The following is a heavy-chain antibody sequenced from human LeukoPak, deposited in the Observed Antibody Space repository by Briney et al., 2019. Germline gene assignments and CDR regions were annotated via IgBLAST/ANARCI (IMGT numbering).Heavy chain of an antibody. Sequence: PSETLSLTCTVSGGSISSYYWSWIRQPPGKGLEWIGYIYYSGSTNYNPSLKSRVTISVDTSKNQFSLKLSSVTAADTAVYYCARDAGPSDYYYYMDVWGKGTTVTVSS. CDR2: IYYSGST. CDR3: ARDAGPSDYYYYMDV. V-gene: IGHV4-59*01. J-gene: IGHJ6*03. CDR1: GGSISSYY.